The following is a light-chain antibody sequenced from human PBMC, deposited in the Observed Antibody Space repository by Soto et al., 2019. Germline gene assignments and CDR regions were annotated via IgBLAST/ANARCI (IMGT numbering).Light chain of an antibody. J-gene: IGLJ2*01. Sequence: SYELTQPPSVSVYPGQTASLTCSGDKLGDKYACWYQQKPGQSPVLVIYQDSKRPSGIPERFSGSNSGNTATLTISGTQAMDEADYYCQSWDSVVVFVGGTKVTVL. CDR2: QDS. CDR1: KLGDKY. CDR3: QSWDSVVV. V-gene: IGLV3-1*01.